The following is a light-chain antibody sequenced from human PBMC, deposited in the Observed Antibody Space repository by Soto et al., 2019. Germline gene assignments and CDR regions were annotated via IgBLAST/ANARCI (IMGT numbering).Light chain of an antibody. J-gene: IGKJ4*01. CDR3: QQYYSYSPLT. Sequence: DIQMTQSPSTLSASVGDRVTVTCRASQSVRDWVAWYQQQAGRAPRLLIYKASSLQGGVPSRFSGSGFGTEFTLTISSLQPDDFASYYCQQYYSYSPLTFGGGTKVEIK. V-gene: IGKV1-5*03. CDR1: QSVRDW. CDR2: KAS.